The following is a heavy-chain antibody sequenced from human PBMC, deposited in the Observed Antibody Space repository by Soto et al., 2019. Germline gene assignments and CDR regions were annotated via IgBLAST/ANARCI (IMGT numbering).Heavy chain of an antibody. CDR1: GGSISSYY. D-gene: IGHD3-3*01. Sequence: QVQLQESGPGLVKPSETLSLTCTVSGGSISSYYWSWIRQPPGKGLEWNGYIYYSGSTNYNPSLKSRVTISVDTSKNQFSLKLSSVTAADTAVYYCARNLGTIFGVVDAFDIWGQGTMVTVSS. CDR3: ARNLGTIFGVVDAFDI. V-gene: IGHV4-59*01. CDR2: IYYSGST. J-gene: IGHJ3*02.